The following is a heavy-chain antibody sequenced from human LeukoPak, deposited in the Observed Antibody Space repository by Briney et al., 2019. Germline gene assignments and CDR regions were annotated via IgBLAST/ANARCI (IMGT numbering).Heavy chain of an antibody. Sequence: SETLSLTCAVSGASVSGSNYYWGWIRQPLGKGLEWIGNIYSSGSTYYNASLQSRVTISIDTSKNQFSLRLNSVTAADTAMYFCAKSGGYGLIDYWGQGTRVIVSS. CDR1: GASVSGSNYY. D-gene: IGHD1-26*01. V-gene: IGHV4-39*01. CDR2: IYSSGST. CDR3: AKSGGYGLIDY. J-gene: IGHJ4*02.